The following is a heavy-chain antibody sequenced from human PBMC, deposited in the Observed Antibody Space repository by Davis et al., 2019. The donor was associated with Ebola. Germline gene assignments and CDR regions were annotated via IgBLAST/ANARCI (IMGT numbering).Heavy chain of an antibody. CDR2: ISPNNGDT. D-gene: IGHD2-2*01. Sequence: ASVKVFCKASGYTFTSYGITWVRQAPGQGLEWVGWISPNNGDTDYAQKLQGRATMTTETSTSTAYMELRSLRSDDTAVYYCARGCSTTTCPGTPRLDEHLQHWGQGTLVTVSS. J-gene: IGHJ1*01. CDR1: GYTFTSYG. CDR3: ARGCSTTTCPGTPRLDEHLQH. V-gene: IGHV1-18*01.